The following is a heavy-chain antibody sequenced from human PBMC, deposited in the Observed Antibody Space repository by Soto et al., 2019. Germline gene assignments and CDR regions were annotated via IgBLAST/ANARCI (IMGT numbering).Heavy chain of an antibody. CDR3: AKDLYYYDFSLDDY. V-gene: IGHV3-30*18. J-gene: IGHJ4*02. D-gene: IGHD3-22*01. CDR1: GVTFSSYG. Sequence: PVGSLRLSCAASGVTFSSYGMHWVRQAPGKGLEWVAVISNDGGYKNYADSVKGRFTNSRDNSKNTLYLQMNSLRAEDTAVYYCAKDLYYYDFSLDDYWGQGTLVTVSS. CDR2: ISNDGGYK.